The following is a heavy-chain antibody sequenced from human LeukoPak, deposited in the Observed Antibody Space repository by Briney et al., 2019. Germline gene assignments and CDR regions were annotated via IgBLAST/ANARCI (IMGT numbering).Heavy chain of an antibody. J-gene: IGHJ3*01. CDR3: TRGALDHCDAYDF. Sequence: GGSLRLSCAASGVTFSGSAMHWVRQASGKGLEWVGRIRSKANNYATAYAASVKGRFTISRDDSKNTAYLEMNSLKTEDTAVYYCTRGALDHCDAYDFWGQGTMVTVSS. CDR1: GVTFSGSA. CDR2: IRSKANNYAT. V-gene: IGHV3-73*01. D-gene: IGHD1-1*01.